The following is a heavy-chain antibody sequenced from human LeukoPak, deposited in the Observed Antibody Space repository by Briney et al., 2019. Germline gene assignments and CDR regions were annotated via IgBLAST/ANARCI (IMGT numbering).Heavy chain of an antibody. J-gene: IGHJ3*02. V-gene: IGHV4-38-2*01. Sequence: PSETLSLTCAVSGYSISSGYYWGWIRQPPGKGLEWIGSIYHSGSTYYNPSLKSRVTISVDTSKNQFSLKLSSVTAADTAVYYCARPHYYDSSGPWDAFDIWCQGTMVTVSS. CDR3: ARPHYYDSSGPWDAFDI. CDR1: GYSISSGYY. D-gene: IGHD3-22*01. CDR2: IYHSGST.